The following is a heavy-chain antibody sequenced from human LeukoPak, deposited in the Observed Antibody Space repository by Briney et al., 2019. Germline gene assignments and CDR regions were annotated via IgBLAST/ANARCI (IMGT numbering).Heavy chain of an antibody. CDR1: GFSLSTYF. J-gene: IGHJ4*02. CDR2: ITNTGRST. Sequence: GGSLRLSCEASGFSLSTYFVSWIRQAPGKGLEWVSYITNTGRSTNYADAVKGRFTISRDNAKQSVYLEMTDLRAEDTAVYYCAREASGNYHVFDSWGQGTLFTVSS. D-gene: IGHD6-25*01. V-gene: IGHV3-11*04. CDR3: AREASGNYHVFDS.